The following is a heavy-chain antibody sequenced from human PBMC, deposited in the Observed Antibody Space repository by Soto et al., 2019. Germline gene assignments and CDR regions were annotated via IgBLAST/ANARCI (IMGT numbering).Heavy chain of an antibody. D-gene: IGHD6-13*01. Sequence: EMQLVESGGGLVKPGGPRRLSCAASGLTFSTYGMNWVGQAPGKGLEWVSPISGGSEYIYYADSLKGRLTISRDNARNSLYLQLNSLRAEDTAVYYCATDGAAGSVMEVWGQGTTVTVSS. CDR1: GLTFSTYG. CDR2: ISGGSEYI. CDR3: ATDGAAGSVMEV. J-gene: IGHJ6*02. V-gene: IGHV3-21*01.